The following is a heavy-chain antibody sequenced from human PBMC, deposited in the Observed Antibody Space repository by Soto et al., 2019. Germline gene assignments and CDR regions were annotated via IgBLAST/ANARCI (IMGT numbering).Heavy chain of an antibody. CDR2: IYYSGST. D-gene: IGHD2-15*01. CDR1: GGSISSSSYY. CDR3: ARLVGNRFDP. Sequence: PSETLSLTCTVSGGSISSSSYYWGWVRQPPGKGLEWIGSIYYSGSTYYNPSLKSRVPISVDTSKNQFSLKLSSVTAADTAVYYCARLVGNRFDPWGQGTLVTVSS. J-gene: IGHJ5*02. V-gene: IGHV4-39*01.